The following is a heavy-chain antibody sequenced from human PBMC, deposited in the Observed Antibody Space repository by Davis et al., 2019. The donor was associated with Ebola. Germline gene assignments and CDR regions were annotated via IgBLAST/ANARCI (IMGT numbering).Heavy chain of an antibody. V-gene: IGHV3-7*01. CDR2: INQDGSEK. CDR3: ARDYVWGTYRTPAD. J-gene: IGHJ4*02. D-gene: IGHD3-16*02. Sequence: GESLKISCTASGFTFSSYCMSWVRQAPGRGLEWVANINQDGSEKSYVDSVKGRFTISRDNAKNSLSLQMNSLGADDTAVYYCARDYVWGTYRTPADWGQGTLVTVSS. CDR1: GFTFSSYC.